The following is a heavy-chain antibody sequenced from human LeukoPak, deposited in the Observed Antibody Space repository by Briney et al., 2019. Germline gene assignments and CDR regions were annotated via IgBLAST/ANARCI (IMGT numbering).Heavy chain of an antibody. CDR1: GFTFSSYG. CDR2: IWYDGSNK. Sequence: GRSLRLSCAASGFTFSSYGMHWVRQAPGKGLEWVAVIWYDGSNKYYADSVKGRFTISRDNSKNTLYLQMNSLRAEDTAVYYCAREGYYDSSGYYLAEYFQHWGQGTLVTVSS. J-gene: IGHJ1*01. CDR3: AREGYYDSSGYYLAEYFQH. V-gene: IGHV3-33*01. D-gene: IGHD3-22*01.